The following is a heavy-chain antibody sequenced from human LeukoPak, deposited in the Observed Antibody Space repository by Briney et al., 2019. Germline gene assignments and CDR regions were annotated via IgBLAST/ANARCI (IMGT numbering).Heavy chain of an antibody. Sequence: PSETLSLTCAGYGGSFSGYYWSWIRQPPGKGLEWIGEINHSGSTNYNPSLKSRVTISVDTSKNQFSLKLSSVTAADTAVYYCARRFGYYDISGPGDWFDPWGQGTLVTVSS. D-gene: IGHD3-22*01. CDR1: GGSFSGYY. V-gene: IGHV4-34*01. J-gene: IGHJ5*02. CDR2: INHSGST. CDR3: ARRFGYYDISGPGDWFDP.